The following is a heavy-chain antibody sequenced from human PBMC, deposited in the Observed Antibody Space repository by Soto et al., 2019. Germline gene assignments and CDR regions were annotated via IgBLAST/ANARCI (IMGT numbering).Heavy chain of an antibody. Sequence: PGGSLRLSCAASGFTFSNAWMSWVRQAPGKGLEWVGRIKSKTDGGTTDYAAPVKGRFTISRDDSKNTLYLQMNSLKTEDTAVYYCTTAEVAAAGYGMDVWGQGTTVTVSS. CDR2: IKSKTDGGTT. CDR1: GFTFSNAW. J-gene: IGHJ6*02. CDR3: TTAEVAAAGYGMDV. D-gene: IGHD6-13*01. V-gene: IGHV3-15*01.